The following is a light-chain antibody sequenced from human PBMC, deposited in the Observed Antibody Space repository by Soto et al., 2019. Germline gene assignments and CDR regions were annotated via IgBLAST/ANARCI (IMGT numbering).Light chain of an antibody. CDR3: HQYNSYLFT. CDR2: DAS. Sequence: DIQMTQSPSTLSASVGDRVTITCRASQSISSWLAWYQQKPGKAPKLLIYDASSLETGVPSRLSGSGSGTEFTLTISTLQPDDFATYYCHQYNSYLFTFGPGTQVAIK. V-gene: IGKV1-5*01. CDR1: QSISSW. J-gene: IGKJ3*01.